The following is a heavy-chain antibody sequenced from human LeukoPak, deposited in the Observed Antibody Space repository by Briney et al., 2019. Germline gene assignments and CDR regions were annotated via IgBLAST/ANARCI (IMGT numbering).Heavy chain of an antibody. CDR1: GFIFTSYG. J-gene: IGHJ4*02. V-gene: IGHV1-18*01. CDR2: ISGYNGNT. D-gene: IGHD6-13*01. CDR3: ARVSSSWYYFDY. Sequence: ASVKVFCKASGFIFTSYGFSWVRQPPGQGLEWMGCISGYNGNTNYAQKLQGRVTMNTDTSTSTAYMELRSLISDDTAIYYCARVSSSWYYFDYWGQGTLVTVS.